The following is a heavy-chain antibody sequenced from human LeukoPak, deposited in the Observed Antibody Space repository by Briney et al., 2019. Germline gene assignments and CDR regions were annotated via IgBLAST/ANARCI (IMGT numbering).Heavy chain of an antibody. Sequence: SETLSLTCTVSGGSISNYYWNWIRQPAGKRLEWIGRIYTSGSTNYNPSLKSRVTISVDKSKNQFSLNLTSVTAADTAMYYCARDASLQTGAFDVWGQGTMVTVSS. V-gene: IGHV4-4*07. CDR1: GGSISNYY. CDR3: ARDASLQTGAFDV. D-gene: IGHD5-24*01. J-gene: IGHJ3*01. CDR2: IYTSGST.